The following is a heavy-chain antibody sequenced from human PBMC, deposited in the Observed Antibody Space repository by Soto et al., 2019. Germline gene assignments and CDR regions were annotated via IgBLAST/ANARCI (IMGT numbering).Heavy chain of an antibody. CDR2: IWYDGSNK. V-gene: IGHV3-33*01. CDR3: ARDFPYGSGSYYTYYYYGMDV. CDR1: GFTFSSYG. Sequence: QVQLVESGGGVVQPGRSLRLSCAASGFTFSSYGMHWVRQAPGKGLEWVAVIWYDGSNKYYADSVKGRFTISRDNSKNTLYLQMNSLRAGDTAVYYCARDFPYGSGSYYTYYYYGMDVWGQGTTVTVSS. J-gene: IGHJ6*02. D-gene: IGHD3-10*01.